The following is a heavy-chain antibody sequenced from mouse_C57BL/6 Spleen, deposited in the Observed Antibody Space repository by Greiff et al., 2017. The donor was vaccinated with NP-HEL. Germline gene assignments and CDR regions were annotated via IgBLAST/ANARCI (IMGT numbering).Heavy chain of an antibody. J-gene: IGHJ3*01. CDR2: IDPENGDT. CDR3: TTGYDYGDGGVAY. Sequence: EVQLQQSGAELVRPGASVKLSCTASGFNIKDDYMHWVKQRPEQGLEWIGWIDPENGDTEYASKFQGKATITADTSSNTAYLQLSSLTSEDTAVYYCTTGYDYGDGGVAYWGQGTLVTVSA. D-gene: IGHD2-4*01. V-gene: IGHV14-4*01. CDR1: GFNIKDDY.